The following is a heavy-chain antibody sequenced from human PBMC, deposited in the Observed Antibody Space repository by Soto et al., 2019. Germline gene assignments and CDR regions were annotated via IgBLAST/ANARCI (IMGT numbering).Heavy chain of an antibody. CDR2: ISSSSSYI. J-gene: IGHJ4*02. CDR3: ARDRNYYDSSGLYDY. CDR1: GFTFSSYS. V-gene: IGHV3-21*01. Sequence: ESGGGLVKPGGSLRLSCAASGFTFSSYSMNWVRQAPGKGLEWVSSISSSSSYIYYADSVKGRFTISRDNAKNSLYLQMNSLRAEDTAVYYCARDRNYYDSSGLYDYWGQGTLVTVSS. D-gene: IGHD3-22*01.